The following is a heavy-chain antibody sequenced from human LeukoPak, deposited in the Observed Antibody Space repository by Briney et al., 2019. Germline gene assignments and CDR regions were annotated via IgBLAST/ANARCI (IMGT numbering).Heavy chain of an antibody. J-gene: IGHJ4*02. Sequence: GGSLRLSCEASGFTFRNYWMSWVRQAPGTGLEWVANIKQDGSDRNYVTSVRGRFTISRDNAESSLYLQMNSLRVEDTAVYYCVRNLAAAGTCFDSWGQGTLVTVSS. CDR1: GFTFRNYW. D-gene: IGHD6-13*01. CDR3: VRNLAAAGTCFDS. CDR2: IKQDGSDR. V-gene: IGHV3-7*03.